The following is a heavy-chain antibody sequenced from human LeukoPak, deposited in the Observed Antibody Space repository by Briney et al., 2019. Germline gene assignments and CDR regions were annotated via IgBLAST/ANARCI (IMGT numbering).Heavy chain of an antibody. J-gene: IGHJ3*02. D-gene: IGHD4-17*01. CDR1: GFTVSSNY. CDR3: ARDSPDDYGDFAFDI. Sequence: GGSLRLSCAASGFTVSSNYMSWVRQAPGKGLEWVSVIYSGGSTYYADSVKGRFTISRDNSKNTLYLQMNSLRAEDTAVYYCARDSPDDYGDFAFDIWGQRDNGHRLF. CDR2: IYSGGST. V-gene: IGHV3-53*01.